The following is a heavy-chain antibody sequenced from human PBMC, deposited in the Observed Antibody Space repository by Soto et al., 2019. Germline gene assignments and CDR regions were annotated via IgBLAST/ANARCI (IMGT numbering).Heavy chain of an antibody. CDR3: ARARGAEIVVVVAATPSNTANWFDP. D-gene: IGHD2-15*01. CDR1: GGSIRSGGYY. Sequence: SDTLSLTCTFSGGSIRSGGYYWSWIRQHPGKGLEWIGYIYYSGSTYYNPSLKNQVTKSVDTSKKQLTLKLHSVTAADTAVYYCARARGAEIVVVVAATPSNTANWFDPWGQGTLVTVS. V-gene: IGHV4-31*01. J-gene: IGHJ5*02. CDR2: IYYSGST.